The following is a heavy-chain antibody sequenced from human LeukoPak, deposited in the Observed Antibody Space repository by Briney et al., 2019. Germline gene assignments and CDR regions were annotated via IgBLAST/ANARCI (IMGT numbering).Heavy chain of an antibody. Sequence: PGGSLRLSCAASGFTFSSYAMSWVRQAPGKGLEWVSYISSSGSTIYYADSVKGRFTISRDNAKNSLYLQMNSLRAEDTAVYYCAGRSTYMDVWGKGTTVTVSS. J-gene: IGHJ6*03. V-gene: IGHV3-48*04. CDR3: AGRSTYMDV. CDR1: GFTFSSYA. D-gene: IGHD6-6*01. CDR2: ISSSGSTI.